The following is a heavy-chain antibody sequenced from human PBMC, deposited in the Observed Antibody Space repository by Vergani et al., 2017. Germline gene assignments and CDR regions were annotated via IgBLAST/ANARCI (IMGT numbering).Heavy chain of an antibody. CDR2: IFSNDEK. D-gene: IGHD3-22*01. Sequence: QVTLKESGPVLVKPTETLTLTCTVSGFSLSNARMGVSWIRQPPGKALEWLAHIFSNDEKSYSTSLKSRLTISKDTSKSQVVLTMTNMDPVDTATDYCARTGGRSYYYDSSGYYLPDYWGQGTLVTVSS. J-gene: IGHJ4*02. V-gene: IGHV2-26*01. CDR1: GFSLSNARMG. CDR3: ARTGGRSYYYDSSGYYLPDY.